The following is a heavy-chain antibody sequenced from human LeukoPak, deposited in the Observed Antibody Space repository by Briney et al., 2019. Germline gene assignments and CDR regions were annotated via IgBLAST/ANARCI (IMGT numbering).Heavy chain of an antibody. CDR1: GFTFSSHP. V-gene: IGHV3-23*01. CDR2: ISGSGGST. D-gene: IGHD6-19*01. CDR3: AKETDSSGWYVRFDP. Sequence: GGSLRLSCAAFGFTFSSHPMSWVRQAPGKGLEWVSAISGSGGSTYYADSVKGRFTVSRDNSKNTLYLQMNSLRAEDTAVYYCAKETDSSGWYVRFDPWGQGTLVTVSS. J-gene: IGHJ5*02.